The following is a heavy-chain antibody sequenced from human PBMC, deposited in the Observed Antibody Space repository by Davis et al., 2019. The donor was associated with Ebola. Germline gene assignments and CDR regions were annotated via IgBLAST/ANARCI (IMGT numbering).Heavy chain of an antibody. J-gene: IGHJ6*02. Sequence: GESLKISCAASGFTVSSNYMSWVRQAPGKGLEWVSYISSSGSTIYYADSVKGRFTISRDNAKNSLYLQMNSLRAEDTAVYYCARDAAGYSSRGYYYYGMDVWGQGTTVTVSS. D-gene: IGHD6-13*01. CDR2: ISSSGSTI. CDR3: ARDAAGYSSRGYYYYGMDV. CDR1: GFTVSSNY. V-gene: IGHV3-11*04.